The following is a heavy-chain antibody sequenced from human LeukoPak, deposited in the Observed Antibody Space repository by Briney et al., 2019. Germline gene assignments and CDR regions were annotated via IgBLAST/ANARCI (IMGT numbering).Heavy chain of an antibody. Sequence: PSETLSLTCAVYGGSFSGYYWSWIRQPPGKGLEWMGEINHSGSTNYNPSLKSRVTISVDTPKNQCSLKLSSVTAADTAVYYCARGQGYYYDSSGYFSPFDYWGQGTLVTVSS. CDR3: ARGQGYYYDSSGYFSPFDY. CDR1: GGSFSGYY. J-gene: IGHJ4*02. CDR2: INHSGST. V-gene: IGHV4-34*01. D-gene: IGHD3-22*01.